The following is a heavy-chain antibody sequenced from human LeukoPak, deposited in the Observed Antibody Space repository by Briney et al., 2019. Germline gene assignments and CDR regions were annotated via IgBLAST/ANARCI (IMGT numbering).Heavy chain of an antibody. Sequence: ASVKVSCKASGYAFTSYDINWVRQATGQGLEWMGWMNPNSGNTGYAQKFQGRVTMTRNTSISTAYMELSSLRSEDTAVYYCARGTLWFGEPQGWGQGTMVTVSS. J-gene: IGHJ3*01. CDR3: ARGTLWFGEPQG. V-gene: IGHV1-8*01. D-gene: IGHD3-10*01. CDR1: GYAFTSYD. CDR2: MNPNSGNT.